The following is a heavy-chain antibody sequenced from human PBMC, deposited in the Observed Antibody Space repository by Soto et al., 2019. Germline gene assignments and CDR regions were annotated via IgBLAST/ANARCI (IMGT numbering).Heavy chain of an antibody. CDR3: ARDVDHYYGSGNPGY. CDR1: GFTFSSYW. V-gene: IGHV3-7*03. CDR2: IKQDGSEK. Sequence: PGGSLRLSCAASGFTFSSYWMSWVRQAPGKGLEWVANIKQDGSEKYYVDSVKGRFTISRDNAKNSLYLQMNSLRAEDTAVYYCARDVDHYYGSGNPGYWGQGTLVTVSS. D-gene: IGHD3-10*01. J-gene: IGHJ4*02.